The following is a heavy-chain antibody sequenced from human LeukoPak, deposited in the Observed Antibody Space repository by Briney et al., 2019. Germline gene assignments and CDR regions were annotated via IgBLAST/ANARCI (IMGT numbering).Heavy chain of an antibody. Sequence: GGSLRLSCAASGFTFSSYSMNWVRQAPGKGLEWVSYISGSSSTIHYADSVKGRFTISGDNAKNSLHLQMNSLRDEDTAVYYCARDPGNFDYWGHGTLVTVSS. D-gene: IGHD6-13*01. CDR2: ISGSSSTI. J-gene: IGHJ4*01. CDR1: GFTFSSYS. CDR3: ARDPGNFDY. V-gene: IGHV3-48*02.